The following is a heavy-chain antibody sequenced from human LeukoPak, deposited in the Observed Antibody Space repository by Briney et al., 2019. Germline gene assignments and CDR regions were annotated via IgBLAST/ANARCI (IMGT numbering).Heavy chain of an antibody. J-gene: IGHJ4*02. V-gene: IGHV5-10-1*01. D-gene: IGHD3-3*01. CDR2: IDPSDSYT. CDR1: GYSFTSYW. CDR3: ARHRFGVVITLDY. Sequence: GESLKISCKGSGYSFTSYWISWVRQMPGKGLEWMGRIDPSDSYTNYSPSFQGHVTISADKSISTAYLQWSSLKASDTAMYYCARHRFGVVITLDYWGQGTLVTASS.